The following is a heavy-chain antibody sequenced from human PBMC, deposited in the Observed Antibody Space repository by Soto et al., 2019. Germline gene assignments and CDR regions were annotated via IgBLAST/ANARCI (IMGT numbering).Heavy chain of an antibody. V-gene: IGHV4-39*01. Sequence: QMQLQESGPGLVKPSETLSLTCTVSNGSISSSGYYWGWIRQPPGKGLEWIASIYHSGSTYYNPYLKSRVAISVDTSKNQFSLKLTSVTAADTAVYYCSTVANYYYYGMDVWGQGTTVTVSS. CDR3: STVANYYYYGMDV. CDR2: IYHSGST. J-gene: IGHJ6*02. D-gene: IGHD5-12*01. CDR1: NGSISSSGYY.